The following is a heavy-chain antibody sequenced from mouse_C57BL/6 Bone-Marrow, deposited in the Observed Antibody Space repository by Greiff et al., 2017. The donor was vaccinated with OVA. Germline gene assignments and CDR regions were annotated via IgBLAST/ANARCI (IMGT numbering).Heavy chain of an antibody. V-gene: IGHV1-63*01. CDR3: ARDGYHSLEY. J-gene: IGHJ4*01. D-gene: IGHD2-3*01. CDR2: IYPGGGYT. CDR1: GYTFTNYW. Sequence: QVQLQQSGAELVRPGTSVKMSCKASGYTFTNYWIGWAKQRPGHGLEWIGDIYPGGGYTNYNEKFKGKATLTADKSSSTAYMQFSSLTSEDSAIYYCARDGYHSLEYWGQGTSVTVSS.